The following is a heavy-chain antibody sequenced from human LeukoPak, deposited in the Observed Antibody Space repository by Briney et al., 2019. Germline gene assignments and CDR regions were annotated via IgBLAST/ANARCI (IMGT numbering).Heavy chain of an antibody. Sequence: GGSLRLSCAASGFTFDDYAMHWVRQAPGKGLEWVSGISWNSGSIGYADSVKGRFTISRDNAKNSLYLQMNSLRAEDTALYYCAKGTAAKYYYYYYGMDVWGQGTTVTVSS. CDR3: AKGTAAKYYYYYYGMDV. CDR2: ISWNSGSI. CDR1: GFTFDDYA. V-gene: IGHV3-9*01. D-gene: IGHD6-25*01. J-gene: IGHJ6*02.